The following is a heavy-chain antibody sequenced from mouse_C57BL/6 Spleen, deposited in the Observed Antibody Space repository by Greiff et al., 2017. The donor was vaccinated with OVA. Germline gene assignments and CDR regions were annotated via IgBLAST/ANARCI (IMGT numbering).Heavy chain of an antibody. J-gene: IGHJ3*01. CDR2: ISYDGSN. V-gene: IGHV3-6*01. CDR1: GYSITSGYY. D-gene: IGHD2-3*01. Sequence: EVKLMESGPGLVKPSQSLSLTCSVTGYSITSGYYWNWIRQFPGNKLEWMGYISYDGSNNYNPSLKNRISITRDTSKNQFFLKLNSVTTEDTATYYCAHGYYGAWFAYWGQGTLVTVSA. CDR3: AHGYYGAWFAY.